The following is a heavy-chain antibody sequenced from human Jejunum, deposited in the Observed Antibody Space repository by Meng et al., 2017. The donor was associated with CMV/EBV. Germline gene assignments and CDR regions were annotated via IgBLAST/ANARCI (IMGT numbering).Heavy chain of an antibody. CDR3: AREQWLVYYFDY. CDR2: INPHSGGT. J-gene: IGHJ4*02. Sequence: ASGYSFTDYNVHWVRQAPGQGLEWMGYINPHSGGTNYAQQFQGRVTMTRDTSISAAYMELSSLRYDDTAVYFCAREQWLVYYFDYWGQGTLVTVSS. D-gene: IGHD6-19*01. CDR1: GYSFTDYN. V-gene: IGHV1-2*02.